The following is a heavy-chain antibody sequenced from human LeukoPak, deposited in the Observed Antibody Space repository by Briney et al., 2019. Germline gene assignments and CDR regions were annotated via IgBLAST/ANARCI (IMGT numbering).Heavy chain of an antibody. CDR1: GFTFSSYG. D-gene: IGHD6-19*01. CDR2: IWYDGSNK. V-gene: IGHV3-33*01. J-gene: IGHJ4*02. CDR3: ARDSVGSGSPFDY. Sequence: GRSLRLSCAASGFTFSSYGMHWVRQAPGKGLEWVAVIWYDGSNKYYADSVKGRFTISRDNSKNTLYLQMNSLRAEDTAVYYCARDSVGSGSPFDYWGQGTLVTVSS.